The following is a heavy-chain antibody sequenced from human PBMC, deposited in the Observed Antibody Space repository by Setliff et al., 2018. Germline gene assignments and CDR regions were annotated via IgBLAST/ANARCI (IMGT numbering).Heavy chain of an antibody. CDR1: GGSISSSSYY. J-gene: IGHJ4*02. V-gene: IGHV4-39*07. CDR2: IIHSGST. CDR3: ARSFSRREKFLLDY. Sequence: PSETLSLTCTVSGGSISSSSYYWGWIRQPPGKRLEWIGEIIHSGSTNYNPSLKGRVTISMDTSKNQFSLKVSSVTAADTAVYYCARSFSRREKFLLDYWGQGALVTVSS.